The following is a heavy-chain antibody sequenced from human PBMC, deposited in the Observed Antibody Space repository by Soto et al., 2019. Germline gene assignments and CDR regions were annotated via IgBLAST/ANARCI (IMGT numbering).Heavy chain of an antibody. CDR1: GFPFSSSW. Sequence: EVQVVESGGGLVQPGGSLRLSCAASGFPFSSSWMHWVRQAPGKGLVWVSLINRDGTNTNYADSVKGRFTISRDNAKNTLYLQMDSLRPEDTAIYYCVPAEHSWGQGTLVTVYS. CDR2: INRDGTNT. V-gene: IGHV3-74*01. CDR3: VPAEHS. D-gene: IGHD3-3*02. J-gene: IGHJ5*02.